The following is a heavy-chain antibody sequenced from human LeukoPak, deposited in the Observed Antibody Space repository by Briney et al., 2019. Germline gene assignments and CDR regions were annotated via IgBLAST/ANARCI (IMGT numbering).Heavy chain of an antibody. Sequence: GSLRLPCAASGFTFSKFWMTWVRQAPEKGLEWVANIKEDGSERYYVDSVKGRSTISRDNAKNSLFLQLNSLRAEDTAVYYCAREGGNIVVDYWGQGTLVTVSS. J-gene: IGHJ4*02. D-gene: IGHD2-21*01. CDR2: IKEDGSER. V-gene: IGHV3-7*01. CDR3: AREGGNIVVDY. CDR1: GFTFSKFW.